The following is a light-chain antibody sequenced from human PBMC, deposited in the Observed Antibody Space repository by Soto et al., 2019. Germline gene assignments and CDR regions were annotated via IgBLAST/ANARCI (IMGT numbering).Light chain of an antibody. J-gene: IGKJ5*01. Sequence: EIVVTQCPATLSVSQVERATLSCRAXQSVSSKLAWYPQKPGQGPRIXIXGEXTRGTGIPARFSGSGSGKEFTLTISSLQSEYFAVSYCQQYNNWPPRTFGQGTRLDIK. V-gene: IGKV3-15*01. CDR2: GEX. CDR1: QSVSSK. CDR3: QQYNNWPPRT.